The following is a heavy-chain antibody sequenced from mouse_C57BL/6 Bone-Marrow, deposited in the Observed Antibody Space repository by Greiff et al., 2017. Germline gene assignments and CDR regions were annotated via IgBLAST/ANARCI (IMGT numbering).Heavy chain of an antibody. Sequence: QVQLQQPGAELVKPGASVKLSCKASGYTFTSYWMHWVKQRPGQGLEWIGMIHPNSGSTNYNGKFKSKATLTVNKSYSAAYMQLCSLTAEDSAVYYCARLFWYFDVWGTGTTVTVSA. J-gene: IGHJ1*03. CDR2: IHPNSGST. V-gene: IGHV1-64*01. CDR3: ARLFWYFDV. CDR1: GYTFTSYW.